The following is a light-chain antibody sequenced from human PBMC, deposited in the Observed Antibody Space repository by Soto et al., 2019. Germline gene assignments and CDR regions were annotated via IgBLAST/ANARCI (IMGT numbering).Light chain of an antibody. V-gene: IGKV3-11*01. CDR3: QQRSIWPIT. J-gene: IGKJ2*01. CDR1: QSVGSS. CDR2: DAF. Sequence: EILLTQSPATLSLSPGGRATLSCRASQSVGSSLAWYQQKIGQAPRLLIYDAFNRATGVPARFTGRGFGTDFTLTISSLEPEDFAVYYCQQRSIWPITFGQGTKLDIK.